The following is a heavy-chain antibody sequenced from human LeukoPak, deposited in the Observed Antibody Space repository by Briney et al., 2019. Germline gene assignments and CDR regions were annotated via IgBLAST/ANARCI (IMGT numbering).Heavy chain of an antibody. Sequence: ASVKVSCKASGYTFTSYGISWVRQAPGQGPEWMGWISAYNGNTNYAQKLQGRVTMTTDTSTSTAYMELRSLRSDDTAVYYCAREFVVVPAAANDYWAREPWSPSPQ. CDR2: ISAYNGNT. CDR1: GYTFTSYG. J-gene: IGHJ4*02. CDR3: AREFVVVPAAANDY. D-gene: IGHD2-2*01. V-gene: IGHV1-18*01.